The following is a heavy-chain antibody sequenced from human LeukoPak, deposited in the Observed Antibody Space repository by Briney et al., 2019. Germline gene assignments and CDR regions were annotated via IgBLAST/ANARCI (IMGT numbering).Heavy chain of an antibody. CDR1: GFTFSSYA. D-gene: IGHD6-19*01. CDR3: ATVTPRLVQDYFDY. V-gene: IGHV3-30-3*01. CDR2: ISYDGSNK. Sequence: PGGSLRLSCAASGFTFSSYAMHWVRQAPGKGLEWVAVISYDGSNKYYADSVKGRFTISRDNSKNTLYLQMNSLRAEDTAVYYCATVTPRLVQDYFDYWGQGTLVTVSS. J-gene: IGHJ4*02.